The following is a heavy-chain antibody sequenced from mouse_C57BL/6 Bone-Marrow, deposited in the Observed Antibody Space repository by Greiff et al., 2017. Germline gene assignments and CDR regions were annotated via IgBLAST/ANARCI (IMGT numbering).Heavy chain of an antibody. CDR3: ARSKGSSYGDYFDY. D-gene: IGHD1-1*01. CDR2: INPNNGGT. J-gene: IGHJ2*01. CDR1: GYTFTDYN. V-gene: IGHV1-18*01. Sequence: EVQLQQSGPELVKPGASVKIPCKASGYTFTDYNMDWVKQSHGKSLEWIGDINPNNGGTIYNQKFKGKATLTVDKSSSTAYMELRSLTSEDTAVDYCARSKGSSYGDYFDYWGQGTTLTVSS.